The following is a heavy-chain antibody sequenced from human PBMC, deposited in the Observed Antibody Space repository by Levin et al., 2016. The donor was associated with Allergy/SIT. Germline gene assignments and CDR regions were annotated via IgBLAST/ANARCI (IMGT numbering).Heavy chain of an antibody. V-gene: IGHV3-73*01. CDR3: TRHRDSSGWYPWFDP. Sequence: GESLKISCAASGFTFSGSAMHWVRQASGKGLEWVGRIRSKANSYATAYAASVKGRFTISRDDSKNTAYLQMNSLKTEDTAVYYCTRHRDSSGWYPWFDPWGQGTLVTVSS. D-gene: IGHD6-19*01. CDR2: IRSKANSYAT. CDR1: GFTFSGSA. J-gene: IGHJ5*02.